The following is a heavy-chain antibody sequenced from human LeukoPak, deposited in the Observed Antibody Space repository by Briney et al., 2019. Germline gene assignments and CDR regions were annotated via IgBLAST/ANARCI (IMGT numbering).Heavy chain of an antibody. CDR1: GFTLRDAW. CDR3: TAPHWGESRFDY. Sequence: PGGSLRLSCAASGFTLRDAWMNWVRQAPGKGLEWVGRIKAKTDGGTSDYAAPVKGRFTISRDDSKNTLYLQMNSLKTEDTAVYYCTAPHWGESRFDYWGQGTPVTVSS. D-gene: IGHD7-27*01. J-gene: IGHJ4*02. CDR2: IKAKTDGGTS. V-gene: IGHV3-15*01.